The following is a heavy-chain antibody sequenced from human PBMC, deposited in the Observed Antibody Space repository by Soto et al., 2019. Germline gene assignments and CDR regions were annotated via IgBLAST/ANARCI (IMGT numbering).Heavy chain of an antibody. J-gene: IGHJ4*02. CDR1: GFRFSSHS. V-gene: IGHV3-21*01. CDR2: IGDDIAFV. D-gene: IGHD5-12*01. CDR3: ARDQKYLRVGYRDY. Sequence: EVLLVESGGGLVKPGGSLRLSCAASGFRFSSHSMNWVRQAPGKGLEWVSSIGDDIAFVYYADSVKGRFTISRDNAKNSLYLQLNSLRAEDTAVYYCARDQKYLRVGYRDYWGQGTLVTVSS.